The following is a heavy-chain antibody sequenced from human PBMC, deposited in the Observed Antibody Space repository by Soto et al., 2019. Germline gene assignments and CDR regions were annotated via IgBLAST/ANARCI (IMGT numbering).Heavy chain of an antibody. V-gene: IGHV3-30*03. D-gene: IGHD3-3*01. J-gene: IGHJ5*02. CDR3: AREGTGGDYWGDH. Sequence: QVQLVESGGGVVQPGRSLSLSCAASGFTFDTYGMHWVRQAPGKGLEWLAVTSWDEGSKYYADSVKGRFTISRDNSKNTLYLQLDSLRPEDTAIYFWAREGTGGDYWGDHWGQGTLGTVAS. CDR1: GFTFDTYG. CDR2: TSWDEGSK.